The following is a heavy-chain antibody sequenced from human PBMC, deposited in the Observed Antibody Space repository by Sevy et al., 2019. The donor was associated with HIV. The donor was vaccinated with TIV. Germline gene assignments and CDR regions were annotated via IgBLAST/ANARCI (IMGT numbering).Heavy chain of an antibody. Sequence: GGSLRLSCAASGFTVSSNYMSWVRQAPGKGLEWVSVIYSGGSAYYADPVKGRFTISRDNSKNTLYLQMNSLRAEDTAVYYCARVRGDYITLYYYGMDVWGQGTTVTVSS. V-gene: IGHV3-53*01. D-gene: IGHD4-17*01. CDR2: IYSGGSA. J-gene: IGHJ6*02. CDR1: GFTVSSNY. CDR3: ARVRGDYITLYYYGMDV.